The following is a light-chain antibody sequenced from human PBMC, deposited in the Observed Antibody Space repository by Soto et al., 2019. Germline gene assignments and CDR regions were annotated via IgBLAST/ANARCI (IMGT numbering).Light chain of an antibody. V-gene: IGLV1-47*01. CDR3: AAWDDSREGV. CDR1: SSNIGSNY. J-gene: IGLJ2*01. CDR2: RNN. Sequence: QSVLTQPPSASGTPGQRVNISCSGSSSNIGSNYVYWYQQLPGTAPKILIYRNNQRPSGFPDRFSGSKSGTSASLAISGHRSEDEDDYYCAAWDDSREGVFGGGTQLTVL.